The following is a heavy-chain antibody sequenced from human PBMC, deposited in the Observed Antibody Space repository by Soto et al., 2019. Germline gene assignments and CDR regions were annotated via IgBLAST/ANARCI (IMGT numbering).Heavy chain of an antibody. Sequence: QVQLQESGPGLVKPSETLSLTCTVSGVSVSNGSDYWSWIRQPPGKGLEWIGYIYYSGSTNYNPSLKGRVTISGDTAKNQFSLKLSSVTATDTARYYCAREQPLGHVKTFDHWGQGTLVTVSS. J-gene: IGHJ4*02. CDR3: AREQPLGHVKTFDH. D-gene: IGHD6-13*01. CDR1: GVSVSNGSDY. V-gene: IGHV4-61*01. CDR2: IYYSGST.